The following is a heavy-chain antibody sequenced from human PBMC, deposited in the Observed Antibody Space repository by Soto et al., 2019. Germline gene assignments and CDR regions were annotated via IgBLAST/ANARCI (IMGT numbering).Heavy chain of an antibody. CDR2: ISYDGRKK. CDR1: GFTFDSYA. J-gene: IGHJ4*02. Sequence: PVGSLRLSCAASGFTFDSYAMHWVRQAPGKGLEWVGLISYDGRKKYYADSVKGRFSISRDDSKKTLYLQMDSLRAEDTAVYYCARDGTYWTYTSTWYGNYWGQGTLVTVSS. V-gene: IGHV3-30*04. CDR3: ARDGTYWTYTSTWYGNY. D-gene: IGHD6-13*01.